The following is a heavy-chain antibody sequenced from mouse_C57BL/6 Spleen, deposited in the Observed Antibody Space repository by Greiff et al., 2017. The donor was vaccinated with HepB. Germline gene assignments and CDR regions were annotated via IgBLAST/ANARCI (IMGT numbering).Heavy chain of an antibody. CDR2: ISSGSSTI. Sequence: EVKLQESGGGLVKPGGSLKLSCAASGFTFSDYGMHWVRQAPEKGLEWVAYISSGSSTIYYADTVKGRFTISRDNAKNTLFLQMTSLRSEDTAMYYCARRTTVVGLDYWGQGTTLTVSS. CDR1: GFTFSDYG. CDR3: ARRTTVVGLDY. D-gene: IGHD1-1*01. V-gene: IGHV5-17*01. J-gene: IGHJ2*01.